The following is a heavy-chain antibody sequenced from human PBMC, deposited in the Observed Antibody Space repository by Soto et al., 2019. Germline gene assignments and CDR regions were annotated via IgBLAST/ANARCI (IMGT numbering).Heavy chain of an antibody. V-gene: IGHV1-69*13. Sequence: SVKVSCKTSGGTFSIHAISWVRQAPGQGLEWMGGIIPLFGTPNYAQKFQGRVTITADESTKTAYMELSSLTSADTGFYYCARELVPYYYYYYGVDVWGQGTTVTVSS. CDR1: GGTFSIHA. D-gene: IGHD6-6*01. CDR2: IIPLFGTP. CDR3: ARELVPYYYYYYGVDV. J-gene: IGHJ6*02.